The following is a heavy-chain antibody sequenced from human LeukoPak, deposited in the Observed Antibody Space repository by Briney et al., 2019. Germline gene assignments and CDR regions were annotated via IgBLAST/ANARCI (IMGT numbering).Heavy chain of an antibody. CDR2: IIPIFGTA. V-gene: IGHV1-69*01. CDR1: GGTFSSYA. CDR3: ASALYDFWSGYPYY. J-gene: IGHJ4*02. Sequence: SVKVSCKASGGTFSSYAISWVRQAPGQGLEWMGGIIPIFGTANYAQKFQGRATITADESTSTAYMELSSLRSEDTAVYYCASALYDFWSGYPYYWGQGTLVTVSS. D-gene: IGHD3-3*01.